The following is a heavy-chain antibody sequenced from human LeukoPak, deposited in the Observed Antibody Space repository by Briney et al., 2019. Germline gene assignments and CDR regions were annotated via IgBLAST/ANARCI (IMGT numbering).Heavy chain of an antibody. Sequence: GGSLRLSCAASGFTFSSYAMHWVRQAPGKGLEWVAVISYDGSNKYYADSVKARFTISRDNSKNTLYLQMNSLRAEDTAVYYCAKDLGIVVVIEALDYWGQGTLVTVSS. CDR2: ISYDGSNK. D-gene: IGHD3-22*01. J-gene: IGHJ4*02. V-gene: IGHV3-30*04. CDR3: AKDLGIVVVIEALDY. CDR1: GFTFSSYA.